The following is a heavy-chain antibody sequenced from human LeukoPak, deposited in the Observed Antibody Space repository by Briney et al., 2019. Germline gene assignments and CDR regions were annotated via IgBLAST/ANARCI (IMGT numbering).Heavy chain of an antibody. J-gene: IGHJ6*03. CDR1: GAAITDYY. CDR2: IYNSEIT. CDR3: ARRVTIIYYMDL. D-gene: IGHD3-3*01. V-gene: IGHV4-59*12. Sequence: SETLSLTCTVSGAAITDYYWSWIRQAPGKGLEFIGYIYNSEITNYNPSLTSRVTISVDPSKNQFSMKLRSVTAADTAVYYCARRVTIIYYMDLWGKGTTVTVSS.